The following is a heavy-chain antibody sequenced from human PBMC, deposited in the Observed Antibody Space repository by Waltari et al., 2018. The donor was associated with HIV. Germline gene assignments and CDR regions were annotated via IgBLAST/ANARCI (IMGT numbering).Heavy chain of an antibody. CDR3: ARGSRTSGRGAFDS. D-gene: IGHD1-1*01. Sequence: QVQLQQWGAGLLKPSETLSLRCAVYGGSFSGYYWSWIRQTPEKGLEWIGEINHSGTTKNNLSLKSRFTMSVDTSKNQFSLTVNSVTAADTGLYYCARGSRTSGRGAFDSWGQGTMVTVSS. V-gene: IGHV4-34*02. CDR1: GGSFSGYY. CDR2: INHSGTT. J-gene: IGHJ4*02.